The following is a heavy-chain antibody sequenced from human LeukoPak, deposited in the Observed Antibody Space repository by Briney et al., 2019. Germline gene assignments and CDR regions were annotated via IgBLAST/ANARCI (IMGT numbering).Heavy chain of an antibody. CDR2: TYYSGST. V-gene: IGHV4-61*01. CDR3: ARDGVYSGYDYYFDY. Sequence: SETLSLTCTVSGYSISSGYYWGWIRQPPGEGLEWIGYTYYSGSTNYNPSLKSRVTISVDTSKNQFSLKLSSVTAADTAVYYCARDGVYSGYDYYFDYWGQGTLVTVSS. J-gene: IGHJ4*02. D-gene: IGHD5-12*01. CDR1: GYSISSGYY.